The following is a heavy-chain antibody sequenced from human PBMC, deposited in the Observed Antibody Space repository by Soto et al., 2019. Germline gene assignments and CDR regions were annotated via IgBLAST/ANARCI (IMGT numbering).Heavy chain of an antibody. Sequence: GGSLRLSCAASGFTFSSYWMSWVRQAPGKGLEWVANIKQDGSEKYYVDSVKGRFTISRDNAKNSLYLQMNSLRAEDTAVYYCARDYEDYGDKFDYWGQGTLVTVSS. CDR3: ARDYEDYGDKFDY. CDR2: IKQDGSEK. D-gene: IGHD4-17*01. V-gene: IGHV3-7*01. J-gene: IGHJ4*02. CDR1: GFTFSSYW.